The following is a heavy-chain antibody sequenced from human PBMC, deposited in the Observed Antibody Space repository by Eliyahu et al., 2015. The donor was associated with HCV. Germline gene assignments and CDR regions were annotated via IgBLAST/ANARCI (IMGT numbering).Heavy chain of an antibody. J-gene: IGHJ5*02. CDR1: XGSXTAYY. CDR3: ASGGGGIAVAGTGGWFDP. D-gene: IGHD6-19*01. Sequence: QVQLQESGPGLVKPSETLSLTCTVXXGSXTAYYWRWIRQPPGKGLXWIGYXNYSGXTNYTPSLKSRVTISVDTSKNQFSLNLTSVTAADTAVYYCASGGGGIAVAGTGGWFDPWGQGTLVTVSS. V-gene: IGHV4-59*01. CDR2: XNYSGXT.